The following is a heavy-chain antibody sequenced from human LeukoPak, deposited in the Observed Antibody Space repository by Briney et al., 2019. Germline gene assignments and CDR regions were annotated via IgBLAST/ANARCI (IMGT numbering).Heavy chain of an antibody. CDR2: IYYSGST. CDR3: ARDGDSGYDWDDAFDI. J-gene: IGHJ3*02. V-gene: IGHV4-30-4*01. CDR1: GGSISSGDYY. D-gene: IGHD5-12*01. Sequence: PSETLSLTCTVSGGSISSGDYYWSWIRQPPGKGLEWIGYIYYSGSTYYNPSLKSRVTISVDTSKNQFSLKLSSVTAADTAVYYCARDGDSGYDWDDAFDIWGQGTMVTVSS.